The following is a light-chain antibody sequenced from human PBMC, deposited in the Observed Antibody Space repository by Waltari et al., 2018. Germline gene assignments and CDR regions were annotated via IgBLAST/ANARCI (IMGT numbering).Light chain of an antibody. CDR2: AAS. J-gene: IGKJ1*01. CDR1: QSISSY. V-gene: IGKV1-39*01. CDR3: QQSYSNPWT. Sequence: DIQMTQSPSSLSASVGDRVTITCRASQSISSYLNWYRQKPGNAPKLLIYAASSVKSGVPSRCSGSGSGTDFTLTISSLQPEDFATYYSQQSYSNPWTFGEGTKVEIK.